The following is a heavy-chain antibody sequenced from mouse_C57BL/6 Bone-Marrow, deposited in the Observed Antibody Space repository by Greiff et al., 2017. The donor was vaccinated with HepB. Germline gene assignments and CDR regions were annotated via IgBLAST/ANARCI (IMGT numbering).Heavy chain of an antibody. CDR3: ARAPPYDGYYEFAY. CDR2: ISYDGSN. J-gene: IGHJ3*01. CDR1: GYSITSGYY. Sequence: EVKLQESGPGLVKPSQSLSLTCSVTGYSITSGYYWNWIRQFPGNKLEWMGYISYDGSNNYNPSLKNRISITRDTSKNQFFLKLNSVTTEDTATYYCARAPPYDGYYEFAYWGQGTLVTVSA. D-gene: IGHD2-3*01. V-gene: IGHV3-6*01.